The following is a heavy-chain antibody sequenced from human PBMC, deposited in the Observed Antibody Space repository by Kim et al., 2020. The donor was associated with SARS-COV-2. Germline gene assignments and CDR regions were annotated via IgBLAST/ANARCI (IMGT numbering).Heavy chain of an antibody. V-gene: IGHV1-2*04. Sequence: NYAQEFQGWVTMTRDTSISTAYMELSRLRSDDTAVYYCARDSSSLMAFDIWGQGTMVTVSS. J-gene: IGHJ3*02. D-gene: IGHD6-13*01. CDR3: ARDSSSLMAFDI.